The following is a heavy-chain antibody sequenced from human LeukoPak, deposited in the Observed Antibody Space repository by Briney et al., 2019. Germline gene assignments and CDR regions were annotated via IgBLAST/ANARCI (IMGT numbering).Heavy chain of an antibody. CDR2: IIPFFGTS. J-gene: IGHJ5*02. CDR3: ARDGYDFWSGS. D-gene: IGHD3-3*01. CDR1: GGTFSSHA. V-gene: IGHV1-69*13. Sequence: ASVKVSCKASGGTFSSHAFSWVRQAPGQGLEWMGGIIPFFGTSNYAQKFQGRVTITADESTSTAYMELSSLRSEDTAVYYCARDGYDFWSGSWGQGTLVTVSS.